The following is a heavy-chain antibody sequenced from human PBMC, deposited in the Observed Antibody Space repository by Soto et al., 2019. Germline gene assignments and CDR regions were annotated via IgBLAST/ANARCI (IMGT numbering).Heavy chain of an antibody. Sequence: SETLSLTCTVSGGSISSSYWSWIRQPPGKGLEWIGYIYYTGSTHSHPSLTSRVTISVDTSKNQFSLKLNSVTAADTAVYYCASIRYCNGGACYSDFFFDNWGQGTLVTVSS. V-gene: IGHV4-59*01. CDR2: IYYTGST. CDR1: GGSISSSY. CDR3: ASIRYCNGGACYSDFFFDN. D-gene: IGHD2-15*01. J-gene: IGHJ4*02.